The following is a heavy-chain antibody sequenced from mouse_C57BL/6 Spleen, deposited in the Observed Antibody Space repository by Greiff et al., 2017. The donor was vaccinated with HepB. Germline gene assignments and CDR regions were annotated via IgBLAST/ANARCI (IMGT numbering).Heavy chain of an antibody. CDR2: IHPNSGST. V-gene: IGHV1-64*01. J-gene: IGHJ2*01. D-gene: IGHD1-1*01. Sequence: VQLQQSGAELVKPGASVKLSCKASGYTFTSYWMHWVKQRPGQGLEWIGRIHPNSGSTNYNEKFKSKATLTVDKSSSTAYMQLSSLTSEDSAVFCGGREVGDLFLVYWGQGTTLTVSS. CDR3: GREVGDLFLVY. CDR1: GYTFTSYW.